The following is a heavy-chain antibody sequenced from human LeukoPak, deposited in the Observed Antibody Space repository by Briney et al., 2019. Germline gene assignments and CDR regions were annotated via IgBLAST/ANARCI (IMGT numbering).Heavy chain of an antibody. J-gene: IGHJ5*02. Sequence: SETLSLTCTVSGGSISSGSYYWSWIPQPAGKGLEWIGRIYTSGSTNYNPSLKSRLTISVDTSKNQFSLKLSSVTAADTAVYYCARGGTAKPWWFDPWGQGTLVTVSS. D-gene: IGHD1-1*01. V-gene: IGHV4-61*02. CDR1: GGSISSGSYY. CDR2: IYTSGST. CDR3: ARGGTAKPWWFDP.